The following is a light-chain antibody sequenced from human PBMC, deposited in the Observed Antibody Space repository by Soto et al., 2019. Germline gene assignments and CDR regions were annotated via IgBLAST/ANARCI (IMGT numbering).Light chain of an antibody. CDR3: QQYGNSPST. V-gene: IGKV3-20*01. Sequence: EIVLTQSPGTLSLSPGERATLSCRASQSVSSNYLAWYQQKPGQAPRLLIYGASSRATGIPGRFSGSGSGNDFTLTISRMEREDFAVYYCQQYGNSPSTFGGGTKVEIK. J-gene: IGKJ4*01. CDR2: GAS. CDR1: QSVSSNY.